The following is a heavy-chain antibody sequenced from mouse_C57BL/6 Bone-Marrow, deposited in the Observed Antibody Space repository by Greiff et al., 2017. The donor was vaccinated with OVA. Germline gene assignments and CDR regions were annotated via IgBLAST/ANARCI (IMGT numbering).Heavy chain of an antibody. D-gene: IGHD1-1*01. CDR1: GYTFTSYW. CDR3: AISVTTVVPYAMDY. V-gene: IGHV1-74*01. Sequence: QVQLQQPGAELVKPGASVKVSCKASGYTFTSYWMHWVKQRPGQGLEWIGRIHPSDSDTNYNRKFKGKATLTVDKSSSTAYMQLSSLTSEDSAVYYCAISVTTVVPYAMDYWGQGTSVTVSS. CDR2: IHPSDSDT. J-gene: IGHJ4*01.